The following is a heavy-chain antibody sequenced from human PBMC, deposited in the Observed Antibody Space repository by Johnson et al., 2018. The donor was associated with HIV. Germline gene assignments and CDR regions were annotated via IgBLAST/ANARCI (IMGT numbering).Heavy chain of an antibody. V-gene: IGHV3-15*01. CDR1: GFTFSDYY. J-gene: IGHJ3*02. CDR2: IKSKTGGGTT. CDR3: TTDWEYYYGSGKLDAFDI. Sequence: VQLVESGGRLVKPGGSLRLSCAASGFTFSDYYMSWIRQAPGKGLEWVGRIKSKTGGGTTSYAAPVKGRFTISRDDSKDTVYLHMNSLKVDDTAVYYCTTDWEYYYGSGKLDAFDIWGQGTMVTVSS. D-gene: IGHD3-10*01.